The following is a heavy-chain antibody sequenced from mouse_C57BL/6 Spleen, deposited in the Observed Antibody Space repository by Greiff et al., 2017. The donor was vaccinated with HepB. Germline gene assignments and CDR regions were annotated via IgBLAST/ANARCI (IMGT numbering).Heavy chain of an antibody. J-gene: IGHJ2*01. V-gene: IGHV14-4*01. CDR1: GFNIKDDY. CDR3: TTLYYGSSFDY. D-gene: IGHD1-1*01. CDR2: IDPENGDT. Sequence: DVKLVESGAELVRPGASVKLSCTASGFNIKDDYMHWVKQRPEQGLEWIGWIDPENGDTEYASKFQGKATITADTSSNTAYLQLSSLTSEDTAVYYCTTLYYGSSFDYWGQGTTLTVSS.